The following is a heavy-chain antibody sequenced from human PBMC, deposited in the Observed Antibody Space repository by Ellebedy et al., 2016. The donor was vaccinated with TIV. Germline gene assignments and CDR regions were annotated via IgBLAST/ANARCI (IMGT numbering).Heavy chain of an antibody. D-gene: IGHD4-17*01. CDR1: GYTFTSYD. V-gene: IGHV1-8*01. Sequence: AASVKVSCKASGYTFTSYDINWVRQATGQGLEWMGWMNPNSGNTGYAQKFQGRVTMTRNTSISTAYMELSSLRSEDTAVYYCARGGTVTPYYYYYGMDVWGQGTTVTVSS. CDR3: ARGGTVTPYYYYYGMDV. CDR2: MNPNSGNT. J-gene: IGHJ6*02.